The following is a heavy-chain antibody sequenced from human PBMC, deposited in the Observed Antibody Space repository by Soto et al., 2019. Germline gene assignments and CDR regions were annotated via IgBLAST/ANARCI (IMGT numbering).Heavy chain of an antibody. D-gene: IGHD3-9*01. J-gene: IGHJ4*02. CDR2: ISGSGGST. Sequence: GGSLRLSCAASGVSFSSYAMSWVRQAPGKGLEWVSAISGSGGSTYYADSVKGRFTISRDNSKNTLYLQMNSLRAEDTAVYYYEKDTNDILTGYLDYWGQGTLVTVFS. CDR3: EKDTNDILTGYLDY. V-gene: IGHV3-23*01. CDR1: GVSFSSYA.